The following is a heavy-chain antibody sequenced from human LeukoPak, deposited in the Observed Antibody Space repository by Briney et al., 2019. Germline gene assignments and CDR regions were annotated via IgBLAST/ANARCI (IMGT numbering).Heavy chain of an antibody. CDR2: TYYRSKWYN. V-gene: IGHV6-1*01. J-gene: IGHJ6*02. CDR3: AREVVGGNSFSYYYYGMDV. CDR1: GDSVSSNCAA. D-gene: IGHD4-23*01. Sequence: SQTLSLTCAISGDSVSSNCAAWNWIRQSPSRGLEWLGRTYYRSKWYNDYAVSVKSRITINPDTSKNQFSLQLNSVTPEDTAVYYCAREVVGGNSFSYYYYGMDVWGQGTTVTVSS.